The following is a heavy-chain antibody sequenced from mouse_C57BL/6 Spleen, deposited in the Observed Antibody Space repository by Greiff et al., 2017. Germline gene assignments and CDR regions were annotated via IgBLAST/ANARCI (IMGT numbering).Heavy chain of an antibody. CDR2: LYPGSGST. D-gene: IGHD3-2*02. CDR3: ARGKGAQAPMDY. V-gene: IGHV1-55*01. CDR1: GYTFTSYW. Sequence: QVQLQQPGAELVKPGASVKMSCKASGYTFTSYWITWVKQRPGQGLEWIGDLYPGSGSTNYNEKFKSKATLTVDTSSSTAYMQLSSLTSEDSAVYYCARGKGAQAPMDYWGQGTSVTVSS. J-gene: IGHJ4*01.